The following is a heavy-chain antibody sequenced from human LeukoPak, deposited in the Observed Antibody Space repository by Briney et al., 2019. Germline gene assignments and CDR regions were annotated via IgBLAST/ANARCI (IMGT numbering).Heavy chain of an antibody. CDR2: ISSSSSTI. Sequence: GGSLRLSCAASGFTFGSFSLNWVGQAQGRGREWVSYISSSSSTIYYADSVKGRFTISRDNAKNSLYLQMNSLRAEDTAVYYCARTRNSNYYSSPSYLDSWGQGTLVTVSS. CDR1: GFTFGSFS. J-gene: IGHJ4*02. CDR3: ARTRNSNYYSSPSYLDS. D-gene: IGHD3-10*01. V-gene: IGHV3-48*04.